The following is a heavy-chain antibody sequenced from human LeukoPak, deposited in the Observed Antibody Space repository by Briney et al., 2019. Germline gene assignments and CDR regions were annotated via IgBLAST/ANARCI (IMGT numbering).Heavy chain of an antibody. CDR3: ARGDCSGGSCFLPEYLRH. D-gene: IGHD2-15*01. V-gene: IGHV1-18*01. J-gene: IGHJ1*01. Sequence: ASVNVSCKASGYTVASYSISWVRQAPGHGLEWMGWISAYNGNTNYAQKLKGRGTMTTDTSTNTAYMELRSLRSDDTAVYYCARGDCSGGSCFLPEYLRHWGQGTLVTVSS. CDR1: GYTVASYS. CDR2: ISAYNGNT.